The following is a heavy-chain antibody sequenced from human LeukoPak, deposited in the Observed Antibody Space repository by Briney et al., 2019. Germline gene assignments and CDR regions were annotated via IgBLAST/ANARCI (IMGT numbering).Heavy chain of an antibody. D-gene: IGHD4-11*01. V-gene: IGHV1-24*01. J-gene: IGHJ4*02. CDR3: AAGRPYSLLDY. CDR2: FDVIDSET. Sequence: ASVKVSCTVSGSSLSEVTLYWVRQAPGKGLEWMGGFDVIDSETFYAQKFQGRVTMTEDSSTDTAYMELRSLTSDDTALYYCAAGRPYSLLDYWGQGTLVTVSS. CDR1: GSSLSEVT.